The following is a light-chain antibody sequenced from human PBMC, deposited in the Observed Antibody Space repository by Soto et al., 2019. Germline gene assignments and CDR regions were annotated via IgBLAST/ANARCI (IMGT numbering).Light chain of an antibody. CDR2: AAS. CDR1: QGISSY. Sequence: DIQMTQSPSSLSASVGDTVTITCRASQGISSYLAWYQQKPGKVPKLLIYAASTLQSGVPSRFSGSASGTDFTLTISSLQPEDVGTYYCQKYNSAPLTFGGGTKVVIK. J-gene: IGKJ4*01. V-gene: IGKV1-27*01. CDR3: QKYNSAPLT.